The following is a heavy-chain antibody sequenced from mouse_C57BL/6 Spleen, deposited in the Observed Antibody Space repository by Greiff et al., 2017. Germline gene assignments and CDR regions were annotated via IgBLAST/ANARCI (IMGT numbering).Heavy chain of an antibody. CDR1: GFSLTSYA. CDR2: IWTGGGT. Sequence: QVQLKESGPGLVAPSQSLSITCTVSGFSLTSYAISWVRQPPGKGLEWLGVIWTGGGTNYNSALKSRLSISKDNSKSQVVLKMHSLRTDETDRYNCARKDGSGLYYAMDYWGQGTSVTVYS. D-gene: IGHD1-1*01. V-gene: IGHV2-9-1*01. J-gene: IGHJ4*01. CDR3: ARKDGSGLYYAMDY.